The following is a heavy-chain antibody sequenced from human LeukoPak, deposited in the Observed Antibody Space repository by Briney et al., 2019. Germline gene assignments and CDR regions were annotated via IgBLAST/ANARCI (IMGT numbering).Heavy chain of an antibody. V-gene: IGHV3-23*01. CDR2: ITGSGGST. CDR3: ARGCSSTSCYYYYYMDV. J-gene: IGHJ6*03. CDR1: GFTFSNYA. Sequence: GGSLRLSCVASGFTFSNYAMSWVRQAPGKGLEWVSGITGSGGSTYYADSVKGRFTISRDNSKNTLYLQMNSLRAEDTAVYYCARGCSSTSCYYYYYMDVWGKGTTVTVSS. D-gene: IGHD2-2*01.